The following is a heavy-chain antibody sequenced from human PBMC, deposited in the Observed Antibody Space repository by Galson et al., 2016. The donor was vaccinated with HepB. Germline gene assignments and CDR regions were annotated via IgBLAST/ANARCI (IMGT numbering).Heavy chain of an antibody. Sequence: SVKVSCKASGGTFSSYAISWVRQAPGQGLEWMGEIIGMFGTTNYAQKFQGRVTITADEIASTAYMEVSGLRSEDTAVYYCARSGSYFPEYLQHWGQGTLVTVSS. J-gene: IGHJ1*01. D-gene: IGHD1-26*01. CDR1: GGTFSSYA. V-gene: IGHV1-69*13. CDR3: ARSGSYFPEYLQH. CDR2: IIGMFGTT.